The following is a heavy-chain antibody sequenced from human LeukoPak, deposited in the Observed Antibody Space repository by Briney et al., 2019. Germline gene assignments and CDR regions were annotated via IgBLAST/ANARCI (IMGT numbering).Heavy chain of an antibody. CDR1: GGTFSSYA. Sequence: ASVKVSCKASGGTFSSYAMNWVRQAPGQGLEWMGWINTNTGNPTYAQGFTGRFVFSLDTSVSTAYLQISSLKAEDTAVYYCARDQYSSSWTEYNWFDPWGQGTLVTVSS. V-gene: IGHV7-4-1*02. D-gene: IGHD6-13*01. CDR2: INTNTGNP. J-gene: IGHJ5*02. CDR3: ARDQYSSSWTEYNWFDP.